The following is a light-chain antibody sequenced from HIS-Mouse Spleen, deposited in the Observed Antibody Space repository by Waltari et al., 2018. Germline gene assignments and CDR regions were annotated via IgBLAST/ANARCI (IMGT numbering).Light chain of an antibody. J-gene: IGLJ2*01. CDR3: YSTDSSGNHRV. CDR2: EDS. CDR1: AWPKKY. V-gene: IGLV3-10*01. Sequence: YELTQPPPLPVSPGQTARIPSSGDAWPKKYAYWYQYKVGQAPGLVLYEDSKRPAGIPERFSGSNSGTMATLTISGAQVEDEADYYCYSTDSSGNHRVFGGGTKLTVL.